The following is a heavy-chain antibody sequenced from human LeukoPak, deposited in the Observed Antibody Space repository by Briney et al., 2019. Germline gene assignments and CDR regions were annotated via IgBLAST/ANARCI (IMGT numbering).Heavy chain of an antibody. Sequence: SETLSLTCAVYGGSFSGYYWSWIRQPPGKGLEWIGEINHSGSTNYNPSLKSRVTISLDTSKNQFSLKLSSVTAADTAVYYCAREGGSASSEVYWGQGTLVTVSS. D-gene: IGHD2-15*01. CDR3: AREGGSASSEVY. CDR2: INHSGST. CDR1: GGSFSGYY. V-gene: IGHV4-34*01. J-gene: IGHJ4*02.